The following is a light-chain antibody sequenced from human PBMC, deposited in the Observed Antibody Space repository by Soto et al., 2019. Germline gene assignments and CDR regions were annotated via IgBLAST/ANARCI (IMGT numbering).Light chain of an antibody. J-gene: IGKJ1*01. CDR3: QQYNSYPPWT. Sequence: DIQMTQSPSTLSASVGDRVTITCRASQSISSWLAWYQQKPGKAPKLLIYDASSLESGVPSRFSGSGSGTEFTLPLSSLQPDDFATYYCQQYNSYPPWTFGQGTKVEIK. CDR1: QSISSW. V-gene: IGKV1-5*01. CDR2: DAS.